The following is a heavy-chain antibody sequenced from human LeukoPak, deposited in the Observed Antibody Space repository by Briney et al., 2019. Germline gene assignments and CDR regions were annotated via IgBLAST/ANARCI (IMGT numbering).Heavy chain of an antibody. CDR2: INPSGGST. V-gene: IGHV1-46*01. J-gene: IGHJ3*02. CDR1: GGTFSSYA. CDR3: ARAPRSFNYYDSSGYLWAFDI. D-gene: IGHD3-22*01. Sequence: ASVKVSCKASGGTFSSYAISWVRQAPGQGLEWMGIINPSGGSTSYAQKFQGRVTMTRDTSISTAYMELSRLRSDDTAVYYCARAPRSFNYYDSSGYLWAFDIWGQGTMVTVSS.